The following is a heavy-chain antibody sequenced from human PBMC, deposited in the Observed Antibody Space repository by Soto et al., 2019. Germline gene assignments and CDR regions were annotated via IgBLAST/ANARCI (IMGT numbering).Heavy chain of an antibody. CDR3: AREGIAAALDY. V-gene: IGHV3-21*01. CDR1: GFTFSSYS. Sequence: EVQLVESGGGLVKPGGSLRLSCAASGFTFSSYSMNWVRQAPGKVLEWVSSISSSSSYIYYADSVKGRFTISRDNAKNSLYLQVNRLRAEDTAVYYCAREGIAAALDYWGKGTLVTVSS. D-gene: IGHD6-13*01. J-gene: IGHJ4*02. CDR2: ISSSSSYI.